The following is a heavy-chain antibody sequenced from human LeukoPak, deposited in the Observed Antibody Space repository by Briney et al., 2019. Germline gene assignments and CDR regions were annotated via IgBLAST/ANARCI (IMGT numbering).Heavy chain of an antibody. J-gene: IGHJ4*02. CDR3: SRLVRGVYVDY. V-gene: IGHV5-51*01. Sequence: KTGGSLRLSCKGSGYSFTSYCIGWVRQMPGKGLEWMGIVYPGDSDTRYSPSFQGQVTISADKSISTAYLQLSSLKASDTALYYCSRLVRGVYVDYWGPGTLVTVSS. CDR1: GYSFTSYC. D-gene: IGHD3-10*01. CDR2: VYPGDSDT.